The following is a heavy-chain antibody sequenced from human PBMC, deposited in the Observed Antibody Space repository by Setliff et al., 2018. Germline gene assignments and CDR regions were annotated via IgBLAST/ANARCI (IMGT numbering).Heavy chain of an antibody. J-gene: IGHJ4*02. V-gene: IGHV4-59*01. CDR2: IYYSGNS. Sequence: SLXXXXSXXXIXXYYWXXXRXPXXXGLEWIGYIYYSGNSNYDTNXXXSLKSRVTILSDTSKNQFSLILSXXTAADTAVYYCASERESASRQTYFDSWGQGTLVTVSS. CDR3: ASERESASRQTYFDS. CDR1: XXXIXXYY. D-gene: IGHD2-15*01.